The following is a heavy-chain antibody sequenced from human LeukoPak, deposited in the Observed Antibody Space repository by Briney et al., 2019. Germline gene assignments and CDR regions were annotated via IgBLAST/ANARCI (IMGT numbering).Heavy chain of an antibody. CDR3: AREGYYYDNSGYHPP. Sequence: PSETLSLTCTVSGGSISSGDYYWSWIRQPPGKGLEWIGSIYYTGNTYYNPSLKSRVTISVDTSKNQFSLKLNSVTAADTAVYYCAREGYYYDNSGYHPPWGQGTLVTVSS. D-gene: IGHD3-22*01. J-gene: IGHJ5*02. V-gene: IGHV4-39*07. CDR1: GGSISSGDYY. CDR2: IYYTGNT.